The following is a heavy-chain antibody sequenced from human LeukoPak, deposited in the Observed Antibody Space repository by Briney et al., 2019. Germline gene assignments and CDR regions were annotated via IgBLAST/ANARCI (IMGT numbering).Heavy chain of an antibody. J-gene: IGHJ4*02. CDR3: AKGDVSVTREFDY. CDR2: ISSTSGNK. CDR1: GFIFSTYS. D-gene: IGHD7-27*01. Sequence: GGSLRLSCAASGFIFSTYSMIWVRQAPGKGLEWVSSISSTSGNKYYADSVKGRFTISRDNAKNSLYLQMNSLRAEDTAVYYCAKGDVSVTREFDYWGQGTLVTVSS. V-gene: IGHV3-21*01.